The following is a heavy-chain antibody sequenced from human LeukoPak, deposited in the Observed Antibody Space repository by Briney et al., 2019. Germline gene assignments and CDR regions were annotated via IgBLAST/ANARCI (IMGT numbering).Heavy chain of an antibody. D-gene: IGHD6-19*01. CDR2: IWYDGSNK. CDR3: AKDASSGWPYYFDY. J-gene: IGHJ4*02. CDR1: GFTFSSYG. V-gene: IGHV3-33*06. Sequence: GGSLRLSCAASGFTFSSYGMHWVRQAPGKGLEWVAVIWYDGSNKYYADSVKGRFTISRDNSKNTLYLQMNSLRAGDTAVYYCAKDASSGWPYYFDYWGQGTLVTVSS.